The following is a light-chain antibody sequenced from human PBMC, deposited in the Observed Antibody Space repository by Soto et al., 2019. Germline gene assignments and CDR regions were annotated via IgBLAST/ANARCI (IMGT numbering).Light chain of an antibody. Sequence: DIQLTQSPSFLSASVGDRVTITCRASQYISSDLAWYQQKPGRAPKILLYAASTLQSGVPSRFSGTGSGTQFSLTISSLRPEDSATYYCQQLNSYPRTFGQGTKVEIK. CDR2: AAS. V-gene: IGKV1-9*01. CDR3: QQLNSYPRT. J-gene: IGKJ1*01. CDR1: QYISSD.